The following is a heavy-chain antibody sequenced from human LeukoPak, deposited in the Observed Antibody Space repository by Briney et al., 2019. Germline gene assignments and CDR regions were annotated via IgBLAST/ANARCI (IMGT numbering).Heavy chain of an antibody. CDR3: AREFAMVRGFDY. J-gene: IGHJ4*02. V-gene: IGHV3-33*01. CDR1: GFTFSSYG. D-gene: IGHD3-10*01. Sequence: GGSLRLSCAASGFTFSSYGMHWVRQAPGKGLEWEAVIWYDGSSKYYADSVKGRFTISRDNSKNTLYLQMNSLRAEDTAVYYCAREFAMVRGFDYWGQGTLVTVSS. CDR2: IWYDGSSK.